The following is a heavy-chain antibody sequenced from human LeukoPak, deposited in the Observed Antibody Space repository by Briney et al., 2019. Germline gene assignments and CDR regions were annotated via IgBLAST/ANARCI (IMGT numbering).Heavy chain of an antibody. D-gene: IGHD5-24*01. CDR2: IMPLFGTA. CDR1: GGTFNSYA. Sequence: ASVTVSCKASGGTFNSYAISWVRQAPGQGLEWMGGIMPLFGTASYAQEFQGRVTFTTDESASTAYMEVSSLRSEDTAVYYCASGSLGDGYGVGDYYQYMDVWGKGTTVTVSS. CDR3: ASGSLGDGYGVGDYYQYMDV. V-gene: IGHV1-69*05. J-gene: IGHJ6*03.